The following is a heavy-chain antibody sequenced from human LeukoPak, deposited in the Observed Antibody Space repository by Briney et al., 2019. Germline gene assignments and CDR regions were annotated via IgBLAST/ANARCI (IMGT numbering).Heavy chain of an antibody. CDR3: ARVVTMVRGTPMYYFDY. CDR2: IYHSGST. J-gene: IGHJ4*02. D-gene: IGHD3-10*01. Sequence: WVRQMPGKGLEWIGYIYHSGSTYYNPSLKSRVTISVDRSKNQFSLKLSSVTAADTAVYYCARVVTMVRGTPMYYFDYWGQGTLVTVSS. V-gene: IGHV4-30-2*01.